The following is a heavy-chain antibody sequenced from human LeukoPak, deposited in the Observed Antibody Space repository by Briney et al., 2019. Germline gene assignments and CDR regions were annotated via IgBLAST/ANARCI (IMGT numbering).Heavy chain of an antibody. CDR1: GFTFSSYA. CDR2: IYSGGST. Sequence: GGSLRLSCAASGFTFSSYAMSWVRQAPGKGLEWVSVIYSGGSTYYADSVKGRFTISRDNSKNTLYLQMNSLRVEDTAVYYCASMYSSSSYYWGQGTLVTVSS. J-gene: IGHJ4*02. D-gene: IGHD6-6*01. V-gene: IGHV3-66*01. CDR3: ASMYSSSSYY.